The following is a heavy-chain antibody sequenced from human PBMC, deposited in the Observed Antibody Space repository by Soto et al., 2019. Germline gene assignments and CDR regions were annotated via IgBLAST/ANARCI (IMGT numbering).Heavy chain of an antibody. J-gene: IGHJ4*02. CDR3: ARGLSSGGSCVHY. V-gene: IGHV1-8*01. D-gene: IGHD2-15*01. CDR2: MNPNSGNT. Sequence: GASVKVSCKASGYTFTSYDINWVRQATGQGLEWMGWMNPNSGNTAYAQKFQGRVTMTRNTSISTAYMELSSLRSEDTGVYYCARGLSSGGSCVHYWGQGTLVTVSS. CDR1: GYTFTSYD.